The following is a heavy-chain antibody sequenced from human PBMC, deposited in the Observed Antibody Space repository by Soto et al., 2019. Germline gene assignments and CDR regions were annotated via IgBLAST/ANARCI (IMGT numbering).Heavy chain of an antibody. CDR2: IKQDGSEK. J-gene: IGHJ6*04. Sequence: EVQVVESGGGLVQPVGSLRLSCVASGFTSSNYWMNWVRQAPGKGLEWVANIKQDGSEKNYVDSVKGRFTISRDNAKNSLYLQMNSLRAEDTAVYYCAGSTSSWGVWGKGTTVTVSS. V-gene: IGHV3-7*01. CDR3: AGSTSSWGV. D-gene: IGHD6-13*01. CDR1: GFTSSNYW.